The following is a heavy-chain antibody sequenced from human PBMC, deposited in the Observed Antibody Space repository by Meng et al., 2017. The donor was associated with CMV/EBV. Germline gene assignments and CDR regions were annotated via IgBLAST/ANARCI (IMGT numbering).Heavy chain of an antibody. V-gene: IGHV3-48*03. D-gene: IGHD3-22*01. J-gene: IGHJ4*02. Sequence: GGSLRLSCAASGFTFSSYEMNWVRQAPGKGLEGVSYISSSGSTIYYADSVKGRFTISRDNAKNSLYLQMNSLRAEDTAVYYCARGRYYDSSGYYDYWGQGTLVTVSS. CDR1: GFTFSSYE. CDR2: ISSSGSTI. CDR3: ARGRYYDSSGYYDY.